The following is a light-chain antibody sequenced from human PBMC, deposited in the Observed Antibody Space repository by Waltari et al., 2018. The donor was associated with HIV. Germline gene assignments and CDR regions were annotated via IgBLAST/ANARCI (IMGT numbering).Light chain of an antibody. J-gene: IGLJ3*02. CDR3: QSYVSSVNVV. Sequence: QSVLTQPPSVSGAPGQTVTIPRTGSSSNIGAAYDVHWYQQVPGTAPKLLIYANTNRPSGVPDRFSGSKSGTSASLAISGLQTEDEADYYCQSYVSSVNVVFGGGTRVTVL. CDR1: SSNIGAAYD. CDR2: ANT. V-gene: IGLV1-40*01.